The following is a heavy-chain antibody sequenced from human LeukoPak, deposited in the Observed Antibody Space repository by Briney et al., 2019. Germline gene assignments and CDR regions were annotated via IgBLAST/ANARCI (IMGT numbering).Heavy chain of an antibody. CDR3: ARHFWRAAAALNSVRAFDY. D-gene: IGHD6-13*01. Sequence: SETLSLTCAVYGGSFSGYYWSWIRQPPGKGLEWIGEINHSGSTNYNPSLKSRVTISVDTSKNQFSLKLSSVTVADTAVYYCARHFWRAAAALNSVRAFDYWGQGTLVTVSS. CDR2: INHSGST. V-gene: IGHV4-34*01. CDR1: GGSFSGYY. J-gene: IGHJ4*02.